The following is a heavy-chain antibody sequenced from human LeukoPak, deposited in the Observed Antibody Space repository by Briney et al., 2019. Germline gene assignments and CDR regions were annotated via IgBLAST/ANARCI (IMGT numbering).Heavy chain of an antibody. V-gene: IGHV1-18*03. CDR3: ARKSIAARKFDY. Sequence: ASVKVSCKPSGYTFTRHGISWVRQAPGQGLEWMGWISPYNGNTNYAQKFQGRVTMTRDTSISTAYMELSRLRSDDMAVYYCARKSIAARKFDYWGQGTLVTVSS. D-gene: IGHD6-6*01. J-gene: IGHJ4*02. CDR2: ISPYNGNT. CDR1: GYTFTRHG.